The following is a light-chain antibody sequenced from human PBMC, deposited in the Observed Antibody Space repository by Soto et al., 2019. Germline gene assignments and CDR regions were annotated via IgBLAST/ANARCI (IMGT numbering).Light chain of an antibody. V-gene: IGLV2-14*03. Sequence: QSALTQPASVSGSPGQSITISCTGTSSDVGGYNYVSWYQQHPGKAPKLMIYDVSNRPSGISYRFSGSKSGNTASLTISGLQAEDEADYYCSSYASSNTVILGVGTKLTVL. CDR1: SSDVGGYNY. CDR2: DVS. J-gene: IGLJ2*01. CDR3: SSYASSNTVI.